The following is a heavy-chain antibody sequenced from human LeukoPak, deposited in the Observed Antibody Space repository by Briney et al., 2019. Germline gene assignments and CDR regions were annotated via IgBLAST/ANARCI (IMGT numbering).Heavy chain of an antibody. CDR3: ARDGGGSYLDY. CDR2: ISRSGTTI. J-gene: IGHJ4*02. V-gene: IGHV3-11*01. D-gene: IGHD3-16*02. CDR1: GFTFSDYY. Sequence: GGSLRLSCAASGFTFSDYYTRWIRQAPGKGLEWVSYISRSGTTIYYADSVKGRFTISRDNAKNSLYLQMNSLRAEDTAVYYCARDGGGSYLDYWGQGTLVTVSS.